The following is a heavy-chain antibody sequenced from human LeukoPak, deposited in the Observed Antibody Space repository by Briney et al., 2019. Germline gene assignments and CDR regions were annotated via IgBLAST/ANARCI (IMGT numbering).Heavy chain of an antibody. J-gene: IGHJ3*02. CDR1: GYSFTSYW. Sequence: GESLKISCKGSGYSFTSYWIGWVRQMRGEGLEWMGIIYPGDSDTRYSPSFQGQVTISADKSISTAYLQWSSLKASDTAMYYCARQATTGTTLESFDIWGQGTMVTVSS. V-gene: IGHV5-51*01. D-gene: IGHD1-1*01. CDR2: IYPGDSDT. CDR3: ARQATTGTTLESFDI.